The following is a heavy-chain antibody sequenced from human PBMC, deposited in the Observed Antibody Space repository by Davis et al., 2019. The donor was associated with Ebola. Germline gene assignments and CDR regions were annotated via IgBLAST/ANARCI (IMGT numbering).Heavy chain of an antibody. CDR2: ISSSSSYI. V-gene: IGHV3-21*01. D-gene: IGHD2-15*01. Sequence: GGSLRLSCAASGFTVSSNYMSWVRQAPGKGLEWVSSISSSSSYIYYADSVKGRFTISRDNAKNSLYLQMNSLRAEDTAVYYCARDLVVVVAANQGWYYGMDVWGKGTTVTVSS. CDR1: GFTVSSNY. CDR3: ARDLVVVVAANQGWYYGMDV. J-gene: IGHJ6*04.